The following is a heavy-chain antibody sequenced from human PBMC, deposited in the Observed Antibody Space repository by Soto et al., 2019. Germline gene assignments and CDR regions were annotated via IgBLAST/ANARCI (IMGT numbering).Heavy chain of an antibody. V-gene: IGHV4-39*01. D-gene: IGHD1-26*01. CDR1: GGSISSSSYY. CDR2: ISYSGST. Sequence: SETLSLTCTVSGGSISSSSYYWGWIRQSPEKGLEWIASISYSGSTYYNPTLKSRLIISVDTSKSQFSLTLSSVTAADMAVYYCARHSVTYYDFDYWGQGTLVTVSS. CDR3: ARHSVTYYDFDY. J-gene: IGHJ4*02.